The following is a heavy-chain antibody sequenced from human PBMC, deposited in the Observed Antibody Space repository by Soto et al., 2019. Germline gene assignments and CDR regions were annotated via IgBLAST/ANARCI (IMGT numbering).Heavy chain of an antibody. D-gene: IGHD3-3*01. CDR2: ISGSGGST. CDR1: GFTFSSYA. CDR3: AKSDGGPRHYDFWSGYSQLLLDY. V-gene: IGHV3-23*01. Sequence: GGSLRLSCAASGFTFSSYAMSWVRQAPGKGLEWVSAISGSGGSTYYADSVKGRFTISRDNSKNTLYLQMNSLRAEDTAVYYCAKSDGGPRHYDFWSGYSQLLLDYWGQGTLVTVSS. J-gene: IGHJ4*02.